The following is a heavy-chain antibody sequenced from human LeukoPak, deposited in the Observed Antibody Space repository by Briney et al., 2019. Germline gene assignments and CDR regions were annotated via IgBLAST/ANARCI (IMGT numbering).Heavy chain of an antibody. V-gene: IGHV3-33*08. J-gene: IGHJ3*02. CDR2: IWYDGSNK. CDR1: GFTFSSYA. CDR3: AREIRGAFDI. Sequence: GGSLRLSCAASGFTFSSYAMHWVRQAPGKGLEWVAVIWYDGSNKYYADSVKGRFTISRDNSKNALYLQMNSLRAEDTAVYYCAREIRGAFDIWGQGTMVTVSS.